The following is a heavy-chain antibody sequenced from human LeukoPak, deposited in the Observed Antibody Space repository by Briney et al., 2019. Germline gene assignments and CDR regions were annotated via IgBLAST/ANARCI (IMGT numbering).Heavy chain of an antibody. CDR3: ARRRVNSSGWYDY. V-gene: IGHV4-4*09. CDR1: GGSISSYY. CDR2: IYTSGST. J-gene: IGHJ4*02. D-gene: IGHD6-19*01. Sequence: SETLSLTCTVSGGSISSYYWSWIRQPPGKGLEWIGYIYTSGSTNYNPSLKSRVTISVDTSKNQFSLKLSSVTAADTAVYYCARRRVNSSGWYDYWGQGTLVTVPS.